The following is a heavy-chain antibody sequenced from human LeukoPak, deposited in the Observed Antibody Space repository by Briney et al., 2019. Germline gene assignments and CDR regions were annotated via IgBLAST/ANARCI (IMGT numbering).Heavy chain of an antibody. V-gene: IGHV3-7*01. D-gene: IGHD3-10*01. CDR2: INQDGSEK. CDR1: GFTFRSYW. CDR3: ARERGVLGLGSYYKGERFDY. Sequence: GSLRLSCAASGFTFRSYWITWVRQAPGKGLEWVVNINQDGSEKYYVDSVKGRFTITRENAKNSLYLQMNRLRAEDTAVYYCARERGVLGLGSYYKGERFDYWGQGTLVTVSS. J-gene: IGHJ4*02.